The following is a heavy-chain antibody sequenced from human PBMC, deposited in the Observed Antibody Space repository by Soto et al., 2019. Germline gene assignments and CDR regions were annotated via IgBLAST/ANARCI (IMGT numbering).Heavy chain of an antibody. J-gene: IGHJ3*02. D-gene: IGHD6-19*01. CDR1: GYTFTGYY. V-gene: IGHV1-2*04. Sequence: ASVKVSCKASGYTFTGYYMHWVRQAPGQGLEWMGWINPNSGGTNYAQKFQGWVTMTRDTSISTAYMELSRLRSDDTAVYYCARDRIAVAGNHDAFDIWGRGTMVTVSS. CDR3: ARDRIAVAGNHDAFDI. CDR2: INPNSGGT.